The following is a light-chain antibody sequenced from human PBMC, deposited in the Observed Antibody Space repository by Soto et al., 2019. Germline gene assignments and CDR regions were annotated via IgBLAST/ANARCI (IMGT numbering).Light chain of an antibody. CDR3: CSYAGSSTTV. V-gene: IGLV2-23*01. J-gene: IGLJ2*01. CDR2: XGX. CDR1: SSDIGGYNL. Sequence: QSALTQPASVSGSPGQSITISCTGTSSDIGGYNLVSWYQQYPGKAPKLMIYXGXXXXXXXXXXXXGSTSGNTASLTISGLQAEDEADYYCCSYAGSSTTVFGGGTKVTVL.